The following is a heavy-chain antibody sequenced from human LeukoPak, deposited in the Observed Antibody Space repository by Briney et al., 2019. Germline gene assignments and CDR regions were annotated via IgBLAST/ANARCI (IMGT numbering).Heavy chain of an antibody. CDR2: IRYDGSNK. D-gene: IGHD2-15*01. Sequence: PGGSLRLSCAASGFTFSSYGMHWVRQAPGKGLEWVAFIRYDGSNKYYADSVKGRFTISRDNSKNTLYLQMNSLRAEDTAVYYCAIGTNKYCSGGSCSHPLDPWGQGTLVTVSS. CDR1: GFTFSSYG. J-gene: IGHJ5*02. CDR3: AIGTNKYCSGGSCSHPLDP. V-gene: IGHV3-30*02.